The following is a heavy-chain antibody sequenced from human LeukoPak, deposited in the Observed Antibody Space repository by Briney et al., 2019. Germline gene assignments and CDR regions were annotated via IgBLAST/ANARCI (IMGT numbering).Heavy chain of an antibody. D-gene: IGHD3-10*01. V-gene: IGHV4-34*01. J-gene: IGHJ5*02. CDR1: GVSFSGYY. CDR3: ARGRSPMVRGARSRHPLRSFDP. CDR2: INHSGST. Sequence: SETLSLTCAVYGVSFSGYYWSWIRQPPGKGLEWIGEINHSGSTNYNPSLKSRVTISVDTSKNQFSLKLSSVTAADTAVYYCARGRSPMVRGARSRHPLRSFDPWGQGTLVTVSS.